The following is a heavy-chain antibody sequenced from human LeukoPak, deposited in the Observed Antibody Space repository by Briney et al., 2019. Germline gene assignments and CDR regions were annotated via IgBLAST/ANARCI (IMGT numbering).Heavy chain of an antibody. CDR2: ISGSGGST. CDR3: AKGSGAGTFHDAFDV. CDR1: GFTFSSYA. D-gene: IGHD6-19*01. Sequence: GGSLRLSCAASGFTFSSYAMSWVRQAPGKGLEWVSAISGSGGSTYYADSVKGRFTISRDNSKNTLYLQMNSLRAEDTAVYYCAKGSGAGTFHDAFDVWGQGTMVTVSS. J-gene: IGHJ3*01. V-gene: IGHV3-23*01.